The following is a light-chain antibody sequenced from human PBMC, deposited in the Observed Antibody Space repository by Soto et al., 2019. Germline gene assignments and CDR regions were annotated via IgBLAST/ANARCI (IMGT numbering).Light chain of an antibody. J-gene: IGLJ1*01. CDR2: EVS. CDR1: SSDVGGYNY. V-gene: IGLV2-8*01. Sequence: QSVLTQPPSASGSPGQSVTISCTGTSSDVGGYNYVSWYQQYPGEAPKLMIYEVSKRPSGVTDRFSGSKSGNTASLTVSGLQAEDEADYYCSSYAGSKTFGFGNGTKVTVL. CDR3: SSYAGSKTFG.